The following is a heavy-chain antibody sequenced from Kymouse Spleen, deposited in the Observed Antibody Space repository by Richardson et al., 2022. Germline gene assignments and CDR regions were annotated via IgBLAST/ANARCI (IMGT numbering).Heavy chain of an antibody. CDR3: ARDRVAARQDYYYGMDV. CDR2: INSDGSST. V-gene: IGHV3-74*01. CDR1: GFTFSSYW. J-gene: IGHJ6*02. Sequence: EVQLVESGGGLVQPGGSLRLSCAASGFTFSSYWMHWVRQAPGKGLVWVSRINSDGSSTSYADSVKGRFTISRDNAKNTLYLQMNSLRAEDTAVYYCARDRVAARQDYYYGMDVWGQGTTVTVSS. D-gene: IGHD6-6*01.